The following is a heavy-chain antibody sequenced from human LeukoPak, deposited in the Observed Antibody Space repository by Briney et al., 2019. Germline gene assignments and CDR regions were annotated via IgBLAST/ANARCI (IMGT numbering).Heavy chain of an antibody. V-gene: IGHV2-5*05. Sequence: SGPTLLNPTQTLTLNCTFSGFSLRTRGVGVGWIRQPPGKALEWLSLIYWDDDKRDGPSLKSRLTITKDTSKNQVVLTMTNMDPVDTATYYCAHSGDGDYYFDYWGQGTLVTVSS. J-gene: IGHJ4*02. D-gene: IGHD4-17*01. CDR1: GFSLRTRGVG. CDR2: IYWDDDK. CDR3: AHSGDGDYYFDY.